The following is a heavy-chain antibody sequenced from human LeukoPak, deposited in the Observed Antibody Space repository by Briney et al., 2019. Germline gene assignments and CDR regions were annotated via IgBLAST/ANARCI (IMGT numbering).Heavy chain of an antibody. V-gene: IGHV3-30-3*01. J-gene: IGHJ4*02. D-gene: IGHD1-26*01. CDR1: GFTFSSYA. CDR2: ISYDGSNK. CDR3: ARGHSGSSLNFDY. Sequence: PGRSLRLSCAASGFTFSSYAMHWVRQAPGKGLEWVAVISYDGSNKYYADSVKGRFTTSRDNAQNLLYLQMSSLRAEDTAVYYCARGHSGSSLNFDYWGQGTLVTVSS.